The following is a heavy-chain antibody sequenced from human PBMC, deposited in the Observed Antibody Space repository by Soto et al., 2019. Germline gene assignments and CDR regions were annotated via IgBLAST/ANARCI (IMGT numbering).Heavy chain of an antibody. D-gene: IGHD5-18*01. CDR3: ARHSGYSYGYPNWFDP. CDR2: IYYSGSP. J-gene: IGHJ5*02. V-gene: IGHV4-59*01. Sequence: SETLSLTCTVSGGSISSYYWSWIRQPPGKGLEWIGYIYYSGSPNSTPSPKSRVTISVDTSKNQFSLKLSSVTAADTAVYYCARHSGYSYGYPNWFDPWGQGTLVTVS. CDR1: GGSISSYY.